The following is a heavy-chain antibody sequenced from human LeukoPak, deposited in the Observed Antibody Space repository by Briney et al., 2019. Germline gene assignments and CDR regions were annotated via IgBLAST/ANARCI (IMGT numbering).Heavy chain of an antibody. CDR2: IYYSGST. J-gene: IGHJ3*02. Sequence: SSETLSLTCTVSGGSISSSGFYWSWVRQPPGVGLEWIGSIYYSGSTYYYPSLKSRVTISVDTSKNQFSLKLNSVTAADTAVYYCARHSTHGAFDIWGQGTMVAVSS. D-gene: IGHD3-3*02. CDR1: GGSISSSGFY. CDR3: ARHSTHGAFDI. V-gene: IGHV4-39*01.